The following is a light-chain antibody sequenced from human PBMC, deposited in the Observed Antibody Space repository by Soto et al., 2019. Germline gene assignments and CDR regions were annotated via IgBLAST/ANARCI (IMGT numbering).Light chain of an antibody. V-gene: IGKV3-20*01. J-gene: IGKJ5*01. CDR1: QTVTSNY. CDR2: VAS. Sequence: TQVPGGRPIIPRQRHTLSCRVSQTVTSNYLAWYQQKPGQAPRLLIFVASNRATDIPDRFSGSGSGTDFTLTISRLEPEDFAAYYCQQYSSSPLTFGQGTRLEIK. CDR3: QQYSSSPLT.